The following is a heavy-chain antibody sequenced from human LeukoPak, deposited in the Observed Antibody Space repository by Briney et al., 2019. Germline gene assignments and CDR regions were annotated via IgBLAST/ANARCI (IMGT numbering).Heavy chain of an antibody. D-gene: IGHD3-3*01. CDR1: GYTLTELS. CDR3: ATQYDFWSPNSLYYFDY. V-gene: IGHV1-24*01. CDR2: FDPEDGET. Sequence: ASVNVSCKVSGYTLTELSMHWVRQAPGKGLEWMGGFDPEDGETIYAQKFQGRVTMTEDTSTDTAYMELSSLRSEDTAVYYCATQYDFWSPNSLYYFDYWGQGTLVTVSS. J-gene: IGHJ4*02.